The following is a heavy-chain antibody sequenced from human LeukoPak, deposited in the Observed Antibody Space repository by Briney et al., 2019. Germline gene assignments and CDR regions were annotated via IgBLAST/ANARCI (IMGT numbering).Heavy chain of an antibody. J-gene: IGHJ5*02. Sequence: SETLSLTCTVSGGSISRNSYSWSWIRQPPGKGLEWIGSISDSGTIHYNPSLKSRVTILVDTSKKQVSLKVNAVTAADTAVYYCARHVTADNWFDPWGQGTLVTVSS. V-gene: IGHV4-39*01. CDR3: ARHVTADNWFDP. CDR1: GGSISRNSYS. CDR2: ISDSGTI.